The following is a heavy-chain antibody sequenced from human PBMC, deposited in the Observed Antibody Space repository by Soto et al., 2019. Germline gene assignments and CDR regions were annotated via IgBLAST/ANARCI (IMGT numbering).Heavy chain of an antibody. J-gene: IGHJ6*02. D-gene: IGHD5-18*01. Sequence: GGSLRLSCAASGFTFSSYRMNWVRQAPGKGLEWVSYISSSSSTIYYADSVKGRFTISRDNAKSSLYLQMNSLRDEDTAVYYCESLQLWSYGMDVWGQGTTVTVSS. CDR1: GFTFSSYR. CDR2: ISSSSSTI. V-gene: IGHV3-48*02. CDR3: ESLQLWSYGMDV.